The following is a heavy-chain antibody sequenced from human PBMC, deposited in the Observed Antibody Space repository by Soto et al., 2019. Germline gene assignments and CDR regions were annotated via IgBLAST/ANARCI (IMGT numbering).Heavy chain of an antibody. V-gene: IGHV1-18*01. J-gene: IGHJ4*01. D-gene: IGHD3-16*01. Sequence: QVQLVQSGAEVKKPGASVKVSCKASGYTFTNFGISWVRQAPGQGLEWMGWISAYNGNTNYAQTFQGRVTMTTETSTSRVYKEMRRVRTVDTAVYNCASGGTPIDFWCHGSQVTISS. CDR1: GYTFTNFG. CDR3: ASGGTPIDF. CDR2: ISAYNGNT.